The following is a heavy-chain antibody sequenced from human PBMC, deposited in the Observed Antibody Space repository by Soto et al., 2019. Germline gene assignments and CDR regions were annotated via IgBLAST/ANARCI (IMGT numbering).Heavy chain of an antibody. CDR2: TYYRSKWYN. Sequence: SQTLSLTCAISGDSVSSNSAAWNWIRQSPSRGLEWLGRTYYRSKWYNDYAVSVKSRITINPDTSKNQFSLQLNSVTPEDTAVYYCAREGPGIAAAGTSPWWFDPWAQGTLVTVSS. V-gene: IGHV6-1*01. J-gene: IGHJ5*02. D-gene: IGHD6-13*01. CDR1: GDSVSSNSAA. CDR3: AREGPGIAAAGTSPWWFDP.